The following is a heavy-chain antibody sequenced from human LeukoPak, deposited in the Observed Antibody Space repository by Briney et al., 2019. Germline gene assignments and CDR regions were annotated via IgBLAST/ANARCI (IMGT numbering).Heavy chain of an antibody. CDR2: IYYRGST. D-gene: IGHD6-13*01. CDR3: AKQPSIAAAGTGY. V-gene: IGHV4-39*01. CDR1: GGSISSSHYF. J-gene: IGHJ4*02. Sequence: SETLSLTCTVSGGSISSSHYFWVWIRQPPGKGLEWVGSIYYRGSTYFNPSLKSRVTISVDTSKNQFSLKLSSVTAADTAVYYCAKQPSIAAAGTGYWGRGILVTVSS.